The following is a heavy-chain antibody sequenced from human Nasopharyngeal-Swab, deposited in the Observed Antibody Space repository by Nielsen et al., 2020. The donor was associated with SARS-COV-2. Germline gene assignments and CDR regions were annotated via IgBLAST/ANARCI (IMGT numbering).Heavy chain of an antibody. D-gene: IGHD6-13*01. CDR1: GYTFTSYA. CDR2: INTNTGNP. CDR3: ARDPSSSSSYYYYYYGMDV. J-gene: IGHJ6*02. V-gene: IGHV7-4-1*02. Sequence: ASVKVSCKASGYTFTSYAMNWVRQAPGQGLEWMGWINTNTGNPTYAQGFTGRFVFSLDTSVSTAYLQSSSLKAEDTAVYYCARDPSSSSSYYYYYYGMDVWGQGTTVTVSS.